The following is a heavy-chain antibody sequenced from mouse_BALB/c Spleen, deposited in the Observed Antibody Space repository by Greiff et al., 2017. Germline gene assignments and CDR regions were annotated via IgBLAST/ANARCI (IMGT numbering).Heavy chain of an antibody. D-gene: IGHD2-3*01. CDR1: GFTFNTYA. CDR2: IRSKSNNYAT. CDR3: VRHDGPY. J-gene: IGHJ3*01. Sequence: EVMLVESGGGLVQPQGSLKLSCEASGFTFNTYAMNWVRQAPGKGLEWVARIRSKSNNYATYYADSVKDRFTISRDDSQSMLYLQMNNLKTEDTAMYYCVRHDGPYWGQGTLVTVSA. V-gene: IGHV10-1*02.